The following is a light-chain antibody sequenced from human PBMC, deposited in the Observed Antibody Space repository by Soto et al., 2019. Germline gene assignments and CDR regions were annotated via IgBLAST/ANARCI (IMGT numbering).Light chain of an antibody. CDR1: SSDVGGYNY. J-gene: IGLJ3*02. CDR3: SSYTSSSTLV. V-gene: IGLV2-14*01. Sequence: QSALTQPASASGSPGQSITIYCTGTSSDVGGYNYVSWYQQHPGKAPKLMIYEVSNRPSGVSNRFSGSKSGNTASLTISGLQAEDEADYYCSSYTSSSTLVFGGGTQLTVL. CDR2: EVS.